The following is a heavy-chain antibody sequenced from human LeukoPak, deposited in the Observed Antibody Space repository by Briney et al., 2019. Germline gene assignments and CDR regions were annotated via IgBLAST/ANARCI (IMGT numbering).Heavy chain of an antibody. V-gene: IGHV3-48*03. CDR2: ISSSGSTI. D-gene: IGHD3-10*01. CDR3: ARGRSITILRGVAISDGFDI. CDR1: GFTFSSYE. J-gene: IGHJ3*02. Sequence: QPGGSLRLSCAASGFTFSSYEMNWVRQAPGKGLEWVSYISSSGSTIYYADSVKGRFTISRDNAKNSLYLQMNSLRAEDTAVYYCARGRSITILRGVAISDGFDIWGQGTKVTVS.